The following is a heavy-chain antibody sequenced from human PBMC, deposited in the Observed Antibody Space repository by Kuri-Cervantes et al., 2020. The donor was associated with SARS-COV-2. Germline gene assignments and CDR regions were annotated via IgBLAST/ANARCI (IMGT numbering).Heavy chain of an antibody. CDR1: GGSISSYY. J-gene: IGHJ2*01. D-gene: IGHD2-2*01. CDR3: VRSTSYWYFDL. V-gene: IGHV4-4*07. CDR2: IYTSGST. Sequence: GSLRLSCTVSGGSISSYYWSWIRQPAGKGLEWIGRIYTSGSTNYNPSLKSRVTMSVDTSKNQFSLKLSSVTAADTAVYYCVRSTSYWYFDLWGRGTLVTVSS.